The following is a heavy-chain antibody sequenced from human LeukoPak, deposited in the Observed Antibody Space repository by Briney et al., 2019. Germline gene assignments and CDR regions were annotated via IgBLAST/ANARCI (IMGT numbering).Heavy chain of an antibody. D-gene: IGHD4-17*01. Sequence: PGRSLRLSCAASGFTFGSYVMHWVRQAPGKGLEWVAVISYDGSNKYYADSVKGRFTISRDNSKNKLYLQINSVRSEDTAVYYCARDATGDGDLESWGQGTLVTVSP. CDR1: GFTFGSYV. CDR2: ISYDGSNK. V-gene: IGHV3-30*04. CDR3: ARDATGDGDLES. J-gene: IGHJ5*02.